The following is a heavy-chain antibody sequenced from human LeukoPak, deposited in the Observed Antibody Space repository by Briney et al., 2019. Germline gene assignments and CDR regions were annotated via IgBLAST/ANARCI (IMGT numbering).Heavy chain of an antibody. CDR1: GGSISSYY. Sequence: SETLSLTCTVSGGSISSYYWSWIRQPPGKGLEWIGYIYYSGSTNYNPSLKSRVTISVDTSKNQFSLKLSSVTAADTAVYYCARRSPYYYDSSGYYDYFDYWAREPWSPSPQ. D-gene: IGHD3-22*01. J-gene: IGHJ4*02. V-gene: IGHV4-59*08. CDR3: ARRSPYYYDSSGYYDYFDY. CDR2: IYYSGST.